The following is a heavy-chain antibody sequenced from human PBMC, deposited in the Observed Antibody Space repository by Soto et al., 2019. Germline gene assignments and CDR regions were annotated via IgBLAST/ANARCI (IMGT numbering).Heavy chain of an antibody. CDR1: GFIFSSYW. CDR2: IKQDGSEK. Sequence: EVQLVESGGGLVQPGGSLRLSCAATGFIFSSYWMSWVRQAPGKGLEWVANIKQDGSEKYYVDSAKGRFTISRDNAKNSLHLQMNSLRAEDTAVYYCARGFNSALDIWGQGTRVTVSS. V-gene: IGHV3-7*01. J-gene: IGHJ3*02. CDR3: ARGFNSALDI.